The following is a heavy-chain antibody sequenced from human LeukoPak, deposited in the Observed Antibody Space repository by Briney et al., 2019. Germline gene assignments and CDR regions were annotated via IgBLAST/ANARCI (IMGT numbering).Heavy chain of an antibody. D-gene: IGHD3-3*01. CDR3: ARERDYDFWSWDY. J-gene: IGHJ4*02. Sequence: GGSLRLSCAASGFTFSSYWMSWVRQAPGKGLEWVANIKQDGSEKYYVDSVKGRFTISRDNAKNSLYLQMNSLRAEDTAVYYCARERDYDFWSWDYWGQGTLVTVSS. V-gene: IGHV3-7*01. CDR2: IKQDGSEK. CDR1: GFTFSSYW.